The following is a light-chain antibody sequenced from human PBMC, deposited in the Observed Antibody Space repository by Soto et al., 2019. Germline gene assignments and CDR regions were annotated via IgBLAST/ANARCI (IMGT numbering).Light chain of an antibody. CDR2: AAS. Sequence: IRMTQSPSSLSASTGERVTITCRASQGISSYLAWYQQKPGKAPKLLIYAASTLQSGVPSRFIGSGSGTDFTLTISCLQSEDFATYYCQQYYSYPWTFGQGTKVEIK. J-gene: IGKJ1*01. V-gene: IGKV1-8*01. CDR1: QGISSY. CDR3: QQYYSYPWT.